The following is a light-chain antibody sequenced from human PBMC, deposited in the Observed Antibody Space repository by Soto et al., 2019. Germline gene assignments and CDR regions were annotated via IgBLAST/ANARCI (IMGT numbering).Light chain of an antibody. CDR2: DVI. J-gene: IGLJ2*01. Sequence: QSALTQPASVSGSPGQSITISCTGTSSDVGGYKYVSWYQQHPGKAPKVMIYDVINRPSGVSNRFSGSKSGNTASLIISGLQAEDEADYYCSSYTSSSTLVIFGGGTKVTVL. CDR1: SSDVGGYKY. CDR3: SSYTSSSTLVI. V-gene: IGLV2-14*03.